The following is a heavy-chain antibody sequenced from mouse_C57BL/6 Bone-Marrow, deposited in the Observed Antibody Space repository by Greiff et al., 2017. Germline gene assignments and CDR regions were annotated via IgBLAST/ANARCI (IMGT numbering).Heavy chain of an antibody. V-gene: IGHV1-26*01. Sequence: EVQLQQSGPELVKPGASVKISCKASGYTFTDYYMNWVKQSHGKSLEWIGDINPNNGGTSYNQKFKGKATLTVDKASSTAYMELRSLTSEDSAVYYCARGGPTDYDYWGQGTSVTVSS. CDR2: INPNNGGT. CDR3: ARGGPTDYDY. D-gene: IGHD2-10*01. CDR1: GYTFTDYY. J-gene: IGHJ4*01.